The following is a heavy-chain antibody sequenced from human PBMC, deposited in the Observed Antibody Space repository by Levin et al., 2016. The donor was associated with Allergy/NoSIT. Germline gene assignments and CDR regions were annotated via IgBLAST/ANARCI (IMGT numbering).Heavy chain of an antibody. D-gene: IGHD2-2*01. CDR3: ARGPFGYCSSTSCPAHDY. CDR1: GGSFSGYY. J-gene: IGHJ4*02. CDR2: INHSGST. Sequence: GSLRLSCAVYGGSFSGYYWSWIRQPPGKGLEWIGEINHSGSTNYNPSLKSRVTISVDTSKNQFSLKLSSVTAADTAVYYCARGPFGYCSSTSCPAHDYWGQGTLVTVSS. V-gene: IGHV4-34*01.